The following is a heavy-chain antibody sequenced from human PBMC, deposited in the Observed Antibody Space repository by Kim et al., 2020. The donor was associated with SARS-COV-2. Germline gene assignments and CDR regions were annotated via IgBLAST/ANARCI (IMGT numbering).Heavy chain of an antibody. CDR1: GGSISSNNFY. V-gene: IGHV4-39*02. J-gene: IGHJ6*02. CDR2: IYYTGRT. Sequence: SETLSLTCTVSGGSISSNNFYGGWSRQPPGMGLEWIGSIYYTGRTYYNPSLTRRLTISADTFKNHFSMKLSSLTAADAAVYYCGGRTSSYYYYALDVWC. CDR3: GGRTSSYYYYALDV. D-gene: IGHD2-8*01.